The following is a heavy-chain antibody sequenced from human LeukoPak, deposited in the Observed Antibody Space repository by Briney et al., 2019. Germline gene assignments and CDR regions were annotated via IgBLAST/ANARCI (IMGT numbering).Heavy chain of an antibody. J-gene: IGHJ4*02. CDR1: GFTFSDSA. D-gene: IGHD3-10*01. V-gene: IGHV3-73*01. CDR3: TTTIYGSGKAGY. Sequence: GGSLRLSCAASGFTFSDSAIHWVRQASGKGLEWVGRIRSKSNSYATEYTASVEGRFTISRDGSKNTAYLQMNSLRIEDTAVYYCTTTIYGSGKAGYWGPGTLVTVSS. CDR2: IRSKSNSYAT.